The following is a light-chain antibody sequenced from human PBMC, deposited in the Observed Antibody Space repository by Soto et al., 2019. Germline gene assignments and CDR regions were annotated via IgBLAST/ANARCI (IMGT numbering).Light chain of an antibody. CDR1: SSDVGGYNY. Sequence: QSALTQPASVSGSPGQSITISCTGTSSDVGGYNYVSWYQQHPDRAPKLLIYDVNNRPSGVSILFSGSKSGNTASLTISGLQAEDEADYYCYSYTGSSTYVFGTGTKVTVL. CDR3: YSYTGSSTYV. J-gene: IGLJ1*01. V-gene: IGLV2-14*01. CDR2: DVN.